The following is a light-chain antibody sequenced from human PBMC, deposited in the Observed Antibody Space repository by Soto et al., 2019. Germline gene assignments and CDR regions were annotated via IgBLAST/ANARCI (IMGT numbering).Light chain of an antibody. J-gene: IGLJ1*01. V-gene: IGLV2-11*01. CDR3: CSYAGGYIYL. Sequence: QSVLTQPASVSGSPGQSITISCTGTSSDVGGYNYVSWYQQYPGKAPKLMIYDVTKWPSGVPERFSGSKSGNTASLTISGLQAEDEADYFCCSYAGGYIYLFGTGTKLTVL. CDR2: DVT. CDR1: SSDVGGYNY.